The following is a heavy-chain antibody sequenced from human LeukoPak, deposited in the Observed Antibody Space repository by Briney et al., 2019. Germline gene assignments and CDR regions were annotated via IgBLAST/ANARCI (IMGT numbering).Heavy chain of an antibody. CDR3: ARTVRYDSSVT. CDR2: IKQDGSEK. Sequence: AGSLRLSCAASGFTFSNAWMSWVRQAPGKGLEWVANIKQDGSEKYYVDSVKGRFTISRDNAKNSLYLQMNSLRAEDTAVYYCARTVRYDSSVTWGQGTLVTVSS. CDR1: GFTFSNAW. J-gene: IGHJ4*02. D-gene: IGHD3-22*01. V-gene: IGHV3-7*01.